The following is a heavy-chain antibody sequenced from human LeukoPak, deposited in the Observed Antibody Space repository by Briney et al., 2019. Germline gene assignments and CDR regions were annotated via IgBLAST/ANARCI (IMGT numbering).Heavy chain of an antibody. D-gene: IGHD6-13*01. J-gene: IGHJ4*02. CDR3: ANVLDSSSWYYFDY. CDR2: ISYDGSNK. V-gene: IGHV3-30*18. Sequence: GGSLRLSCAASGFTFSSYGMHWVRQAPGKGLEWVAVISYDGSNKYYADSVKGRFTISRDNSKNTLYLQMNSLRAEDTAVYYCANVLDSSSWYYFDYWGQGTLATVSS. CDR1: GFTFSSYG.